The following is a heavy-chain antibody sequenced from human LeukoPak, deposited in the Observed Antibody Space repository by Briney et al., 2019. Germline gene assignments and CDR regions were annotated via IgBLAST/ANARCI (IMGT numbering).Heavy chain of an antibody. J-gene: IGHJ6*02. CDR3: AKDRIKDTGFYYGMDV. CDR2: ISYDGSNK. D-gene: IGHD2-15*01. V-gene: IGHV3-30*18. CDR1: GFTFSSYG. Sequence: PGRSLRLSCAASGFTFSSYGMHWVRQAPGKGLEWVAVISYDGSNKYYADSVKGRFTISRDNSKNTLYLQMNSPRAEDTAVYCAKDRIKDTGFYYGMDVWGQGTTVTVSS.